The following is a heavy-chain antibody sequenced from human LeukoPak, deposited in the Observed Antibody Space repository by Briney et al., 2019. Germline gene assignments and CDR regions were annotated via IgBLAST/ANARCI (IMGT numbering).Heavy chain of an antibody. CDR2: ISYDGSNK. V-gene: IGHV3-30*18. CDR3: AKMAIDYYDSSGYNYYFDY. J-gene: IGHJ4*02. CDR1: GFTFSSYG. D-gene: IGHD3-22*01. Sequence: QPGRSLRLSCAASGFTFSSYGMHWVRQAPGKGLEWVAVISYDGSNKYYADSVKGRFTISRDNSKNTLYLQMNSLRAEDTAVYYCAKMAIDYYDSSGYNYYFDYWGQGTLVTVSS.